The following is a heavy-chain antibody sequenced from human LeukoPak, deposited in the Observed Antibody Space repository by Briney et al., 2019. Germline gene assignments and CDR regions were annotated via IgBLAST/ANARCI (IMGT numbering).Heavy chain of an antibody. Sequence: GGSLRLSCATSGFTFSSYGMHWVRQAPGKGLEWVAFIRYDGSNKYYVDSVKGRFTISRDNSKNTLYLQMNSLRAEDTAVYYCAKDYDFWSGSYGLDYWGQGTLVTVSS. V-gene: IGHV3-30*02. CDR3: AKDYDFWSGSYGLDY. CDR1: GFTFSSYG. J-gene: IGHJ4*02. D-gene: IGHD3-3*01. CDR2: IRYDGSNK.